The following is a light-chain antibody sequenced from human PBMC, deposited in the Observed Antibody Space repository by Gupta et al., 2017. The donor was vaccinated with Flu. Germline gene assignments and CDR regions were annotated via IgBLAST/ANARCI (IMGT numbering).Light chain of an antibody. CDR3: STWDDSVNGWA. J-gene: IGLJ3*02. Sequence: SNIGSNYVFWYQQLPGTAPKLLMSRNSQRPSGVPDRFSGSKSGTSASLAISGLRSEDEADYYCSTWDDSVNGWAFGGGTKVTVL. CDR1: SNIGSNY. CDR2: RNS. V-gene: IGLV1-47*01.